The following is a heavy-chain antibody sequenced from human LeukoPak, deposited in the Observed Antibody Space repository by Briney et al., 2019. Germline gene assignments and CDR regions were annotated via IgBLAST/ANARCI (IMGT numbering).Heavy chain of an antibody. D-gene: IGHD6-19*01. V-gene: IGHV4-59*08. Sequence: SETLSLTCTVSGGTISSYYWNWIRQPPGKGLEWIGYIHDSGSTKYNPSLKSRVTISVETSKNQFSLKLSSVTAADTAVYYCARWYNSGWAFDYWGQGTLVTGSS. CDR2: IHDSGST. CDR1: GGTISSYY. CDR3: ARWYNSGWAFDY. J-gene: IGHJ4*02.